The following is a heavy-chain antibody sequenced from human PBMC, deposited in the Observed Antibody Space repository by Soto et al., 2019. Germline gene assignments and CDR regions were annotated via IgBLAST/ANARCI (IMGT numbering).Heavy chain of an antibody. CDR2: IKQDGSDE. CDR1: GFNFRTYW. V-gene: IGHV3-7*03. J-gene: IGHJ4*02. D-gene: IGHD2-8*01. Sequence: GGSLRLSCAASGFNFRTYWMSWVRQAPGKGLEWVANIKQDGSDEYYVDSVKGRLTVSRDNAKNLLYLQLDSLGAEDTAVYYCAREGFSHGPKGAVFDHWGQGSLVTVSS. CDR3: AREGFSHGPKGAVFDH.